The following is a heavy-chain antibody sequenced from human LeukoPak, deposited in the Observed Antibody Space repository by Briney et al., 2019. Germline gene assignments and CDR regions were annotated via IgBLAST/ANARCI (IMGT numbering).Heavy chain of an antibody. CDR1: GFTFSNYN. D-gene: IGHD3-3*01. Sequence: PGGSLRLSCVASGFTFSNYNMNWVRQAPGKGLEWVSSISGSGTYIYYADSLKGRFTIPRDNAKHSLYLQMNSLRAEDTAVYYCARDPYYDFWSDYGTEALDIWGQGTMVTVSS. J-gene: IGHJ3*02. CDR3: ARDPYYDFWSDYGTEALDI. V-gene: IGHV3-21*01. CDR2: ISGSGTYI.